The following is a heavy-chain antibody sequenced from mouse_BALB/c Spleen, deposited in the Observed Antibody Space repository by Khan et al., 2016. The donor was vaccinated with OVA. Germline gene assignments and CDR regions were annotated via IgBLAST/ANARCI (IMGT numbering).Heavy chain of an antibody. CDR3: AREGDCERMDY. Sequence: QIQLVQSGAELMKPGVSVKISCKASGYTFTTYGMNWVKQTPAKGLKWIGSISTYTGEPTYADDFKGRFAFSLETSASTAYLQINNLKYEDTAIFICAREGDCERMDYWGQGTSVTVSA. J-gene: IGHJ4*01. CDR1: GYTFTTYG. CDR2: ISTYTGEP. V-gene: IGHV9-3-1*01. D-gene: IGHD3-3*01.